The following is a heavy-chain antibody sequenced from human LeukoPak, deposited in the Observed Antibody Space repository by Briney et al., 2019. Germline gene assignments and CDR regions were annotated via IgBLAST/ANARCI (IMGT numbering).Heavy chain of an antibody. CDR2: IYYSGST. V-gene: IGHV4-30-4*01. D-gene: IGHD5-18*01. Sequence: SETLSLTCTVSGGSISSGDYYWSWIRQPPGKGLEWIGYIYYSGSTYYNPSLKSRVTISVDTSKNQFSLKLSSVTAADTAVYYCARWPLPMVTVDYFDYWGQGTLVTVSS. J-gene: IGHJ4*02. CDR3: ARWPLPMVTVDYFDY. CDR1: GGSISSGDYY.